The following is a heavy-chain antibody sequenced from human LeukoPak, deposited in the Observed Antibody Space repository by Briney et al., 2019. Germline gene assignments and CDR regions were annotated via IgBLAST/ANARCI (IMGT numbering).Heavy chain of an antibody. CDR3: ARGKREVIIRRRLFDY. V-gene: IGHV4-34*01. J-gene: IGHJ4*02. CDR2: INHSGST. CDR1: GGSFSVYY. D-gene: IGHD2-21*01. Sequence: PSETLSLTCAVYGGSFSVYYSSWVRRPPGGGLQWFGEINHSGSTNDNPSLKSRVTIAVDTSKNQLSLKLSSVTAADTAVCYCARGKREVIIRRRLFDYWGQGTLVTVSS.